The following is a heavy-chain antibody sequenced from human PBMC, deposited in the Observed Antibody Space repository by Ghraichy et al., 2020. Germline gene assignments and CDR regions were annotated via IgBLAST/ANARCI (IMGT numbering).Heavy chain of an antibody. CDR2: IKSKTDGGTT. V-gene: IGHV3-15*01. D-gene: IGHD2-21*02. J-gene: IGHJ4*02. CDR3: TTDEESWGGDCYTN. CDR1: GFTFSNAW. Sequence: GGSLRLSCAASGFTFSNAWMSWVRQAPGKGLEWVGRIKSKTDGGTTDYAVPVKGRFTISRDDSKNTLYLQMNSLKTEDTAVYYCTTDEESWGGDCYTNWGQGTLVTVSS.